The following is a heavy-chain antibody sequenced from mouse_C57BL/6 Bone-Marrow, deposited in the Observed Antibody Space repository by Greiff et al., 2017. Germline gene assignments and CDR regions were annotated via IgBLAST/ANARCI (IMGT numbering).Heavy chain of an antibody. J-gene: IGHJ3*01. CDR3: ARSNPWFAY. Sequence: VQLQQPGAELVKPGASVKLSCKASGYTFTSYWMHWVKQRPGQGLEWIGMIHPNSGSTNYNEKFKSKATLTVDKSSSTAYMKLSSLTSEVSAVYYCARSNPWFAYWGQGTLVTVSA. CDR2: IHPNSGST. V-gene: IGHV1-64*01. CDR1: GYTFTSYW.